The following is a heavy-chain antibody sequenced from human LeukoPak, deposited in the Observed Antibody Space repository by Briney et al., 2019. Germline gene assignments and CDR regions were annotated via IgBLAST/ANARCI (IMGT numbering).Heavy chain of an antibody. V-gene: IGHV3-74*01. J-gene: IGHJ6*04. Sequence: PGGSLRLSCAASGFTFSSYWMHWVRQAPGKGLVWVSRINSDGSSTSYADSVKGRFTISRDNAKNTLYLQMDSLRAEDTALYYCAGAPLRYFDCPDVWGKGTTVTVSS. CDR3: AGAPLRYFDCPDV. D-gene: IGHD3-9*01. CDR2: INSDGSST. CDR1: GFTFSSYW.